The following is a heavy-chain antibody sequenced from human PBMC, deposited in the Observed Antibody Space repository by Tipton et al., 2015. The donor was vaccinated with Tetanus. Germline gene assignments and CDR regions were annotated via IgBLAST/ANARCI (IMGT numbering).Heavy chain of an antibody. J-gene: IGHJ4*02. CDR3: ARESRSKIVGQ. Sequence: SLRLSCAASGFTFSTYWMGWSRQAPGKGLEWVAKIKEDGSEKYYVDSVKGRFTISRDNAEISLFLQMNSLRVEDAAMYYCARESRSKIVGQWGQGALVTVSS. V-gene: IGHV3-7*01. D-gene: IGHD2-21*01. CDR1: GFTFSTYW. CDR2: IKEDGSEK.